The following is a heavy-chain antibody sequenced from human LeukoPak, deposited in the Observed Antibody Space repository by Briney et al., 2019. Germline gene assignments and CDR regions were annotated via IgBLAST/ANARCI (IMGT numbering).Heavy chain of an antibody. Sequence: PGGSLRLSCAASGFTFRSYAMSWVRQAPGKGPEWVSTMSGSGGSTYYADSVKGRFTISRDNSKNTLYLQMNSLRAEDTAVYYCAKEWAVATIGGAFGIWGQGTMVTVSS. CDR1: GFTFRSYA. CDR2: MSGSGGST. V-gene: IGHV3-23*01. J-gene: IGHJ3*02. D-gene: IGHD5-12*01. CDR3: AKEWAVATIGGAFGI.